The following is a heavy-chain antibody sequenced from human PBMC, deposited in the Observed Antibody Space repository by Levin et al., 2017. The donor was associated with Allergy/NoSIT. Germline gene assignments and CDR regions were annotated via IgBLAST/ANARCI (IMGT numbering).Heavy chain of an antibody. D-gene: IGHD4-11*01. J-gene: IGHJ6*02. CDR3: ARDRVITSSNTYYYYGVDV. V-gene: IGHV4-59*01. Sequence: SQTPSLTCTVSGGSISTYFWSWIRQPPGKGLEWIGHLSSSGSSNYNPSLKSRVTISVDTSKNQLSLKLTSVTAADRAVYYCARDRVITSSNTYYYYGVDVWGQGTTVTVS. CDR1: GGSISTYF. CDR2: LSSSGSS.